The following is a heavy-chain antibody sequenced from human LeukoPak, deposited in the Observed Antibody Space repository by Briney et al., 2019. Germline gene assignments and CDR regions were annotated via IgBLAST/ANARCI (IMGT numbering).Heavy chain of an antibody. J-gene: IGHJ4*02. Sequence: ASVKVSCNASGLAFTKYGFSWLRQAPGQRPEWLGLISAYDGRTNFAQTLQGRLTLTTDTSTTTGYMELRRLTSDDTAVYFCARDPSNTVGRYIYFDYWGQGNLVTVSS. D-gene: IGHD6-19*01. CDR3: ARDPSNTVGRYIYFDY. V-gene: IGHV1-18*01. CDR2: ISAYDGRT. CDR1: GLAFTKYG.